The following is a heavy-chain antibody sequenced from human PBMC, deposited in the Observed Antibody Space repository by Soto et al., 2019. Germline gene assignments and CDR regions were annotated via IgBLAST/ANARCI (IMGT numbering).Heavy chain of an antibody. CDR2: IYYSGST. V-gene: IGHV4-31*03. Sequence: SETLSLTCTVSGGSISSGGYYWSWIRQHPGKGLEWIGYIYYSGSTYYNPSLKSRVTISVDTSKNQLSLKLGSVTAADMAVYYRARESYGVRYFDAFSGRRENMDVWGQGTRVTVSS. CDR3: ARESYGVRYFDAFSGRRENMDV. D-gene: IGHD3-9*01. J-gene: IGHJ6*02. CDR1: GGSISSGGYY.